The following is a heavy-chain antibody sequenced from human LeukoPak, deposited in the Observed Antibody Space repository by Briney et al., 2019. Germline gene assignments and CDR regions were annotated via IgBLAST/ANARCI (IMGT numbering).Heavy chain of an antibody. CDR1: GGSISSGSYY. V-gene: IGHV4-61*02. J-gene: IGHJ3*01. Sequence: SETLSLTCAVSGGSISSGSYYWSWIRQPAGKGLEWIGRIYTSGSTNYNPSLKSRVTISVDTSKNQFSLRLSSVTAADTAVYYCAGGSRCSGGSCYSFWGQGTMVTVSS. D-gene: IGHD2-15*01. CDR2: IYTSGST. CDR3: AGGSRCSGGSCYSF.